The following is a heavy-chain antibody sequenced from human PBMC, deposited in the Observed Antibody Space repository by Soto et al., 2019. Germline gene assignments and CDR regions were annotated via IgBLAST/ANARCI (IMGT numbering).Heavy chain of an antibody. CDR2: ITPMFGVA. CDR3: ARDVEKTYAFYL. Sequence: QVHVVQSGAEVKEPGSSVRVSCKASGGSFHKCGFNWVRQAPGQGLQWMGDITPMFGVAEYARRLQDRLTIREDASTETIYMELRCLRSEDTAMYYCARDVEKTYAFYLWGPGTVVTVSS. J-gene: IGHJ3*01. V-gene: IGHV1-69*12. CDR1: GGSFHKCG.